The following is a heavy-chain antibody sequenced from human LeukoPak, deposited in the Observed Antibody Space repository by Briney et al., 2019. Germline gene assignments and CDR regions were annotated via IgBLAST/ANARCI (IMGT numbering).Heavy chain of an antibody. CDR3: ARHVGHLAYCGGDCSYYFDY. CDR2: IYPGDSDT. V-gene: IGHV5-51*01. D-gene: IGHD2-21*02. J-gene: IGHJ4*02. CDR1: GYSFTSYW. Sequence: GESLKISCKGSGYSFTSYWIGWVRPMPGKGLEWMGIIYPGDSDTRYSPSFQGQVTISADKSISTAYLQWSSLKASDTAMYYCARHVGHLAYCGGDCSYYFDYWGQGTLVTVSS.